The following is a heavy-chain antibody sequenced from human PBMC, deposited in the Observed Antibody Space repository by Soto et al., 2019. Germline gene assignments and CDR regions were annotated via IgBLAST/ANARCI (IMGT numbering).Heavy chain of an antibody. D-gene: IGHD2-2*01. J-gene: IGHJ6*02. CDR2: IDPSDSYT. CDR3: ARLDIVVVPAAAEYYGMDV. CDR1: GYSFTSYW. V-gene: IGHV5-10-1*01. Sequence: GESLKSSCKGSGYSFTSYWISWVRQMPVKGLEWMGRIDPSDSYTNYSPSFQGHVTISADKSISTAYLQWSSLKASDTAMYYCARLDIVVVPAAAEYYGMDVWGQGTTVTVSS.